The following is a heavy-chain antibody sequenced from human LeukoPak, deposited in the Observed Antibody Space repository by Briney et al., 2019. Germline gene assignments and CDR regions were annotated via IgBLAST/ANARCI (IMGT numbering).Heavy chain of an antibody. CDR2: IWYDGSNK. CDR1: EFTFSSYG. D-gene: IGHD1-26*01. V-gene: IGHV3-33*01. Sequence: GGSLRLSCAASEFTFSSYGMHWVRQAPGKGLEWVAVIWYDGSNKYYADSVKGRFTISRDNSKNTLYLQMNSLRAEDTAVYYCARESGGSYGYFDYWGQGTLVTVSS. CDR3: ARESGGSYGYFDY. J-gene: IGHJ4*02.